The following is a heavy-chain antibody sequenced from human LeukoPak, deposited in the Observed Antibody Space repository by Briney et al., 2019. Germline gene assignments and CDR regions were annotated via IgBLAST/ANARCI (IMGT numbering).Heavy chain of an antibody. Sequence: GGTLRLSCAASGFTFSSCGMSWVRQAPGKGLEWVSALSDSGGSTFYADSVKGRFTISRDNSKNTLYLQLNRLRAEDTAVYYCAKVPPGGITIFGVVPLYFDYWGQGTLVTVSS. J-gene: IGHJ4*02. CDR3: AKVPPGGITIFGVVPLYFDY. D-gene: IGHD3-3*01. V-gene: IGHV3-23*01. CDR2: LSDSGGST. CDR1: GFTFSSCG.